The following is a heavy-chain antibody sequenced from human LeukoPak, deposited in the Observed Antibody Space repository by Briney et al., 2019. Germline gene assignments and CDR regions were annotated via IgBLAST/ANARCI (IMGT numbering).Heavy chain of an antibody. J-gene: IGHJ4*02. V-gene: IGHV7-4-1*02. Sequence: VASVKVSCKASGYTFTSYAMNWVRQAPGQGLEWMGWINTNTGNPTYAQGFTGRFVFSLDTSVSTAYLQISSLKAEDTAVYYCATGADHYDFWSGKPWYFDYWGQGTLVTVSS. CDR2: INTNTGNP. D-gene: IGHD3-3*01. CDR1: GYTFTSYA. CDR3: ATGADHYDFWSGKPWYFDY.